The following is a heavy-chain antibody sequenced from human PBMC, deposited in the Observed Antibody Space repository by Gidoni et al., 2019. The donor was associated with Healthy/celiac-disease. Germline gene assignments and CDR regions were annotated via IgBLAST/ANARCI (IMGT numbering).Heavy chain of an antibody. J-gene: IGHJ6*02. CDR3: AKARGGMDV. CDR2: ISWNSGSI. V-gene: IGHV3-9*01. Sequence: EVQLVESGGGWVQPGRSLRLSCAAAGFTFDDYAMHWVRQAPGKGLEWVSGISWNSGSIGYADSVKGRFTISRDNAKNSLYLQMNSLRAEDTALYYCAKARGGMDVWGQGTTVTVSS. CDR1: GFTFDDYA.